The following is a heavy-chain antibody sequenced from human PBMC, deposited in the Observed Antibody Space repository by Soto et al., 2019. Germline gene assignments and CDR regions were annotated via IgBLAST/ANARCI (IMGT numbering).Heavy chain of an antibody. CDR3: AKAGDWNYVFDF. D-gene: IGHD1-7*01. Sequence: GGSLRLSCAASGFSFTHYRIHWVRQVPGKGLEWVCRVNADGSSTNYAGFAKGRFTISRDNSKNTAYLEMNNLRADDTALYYCAKAGDWNYVFDFWGQGTSVTVSS. J-gene: IGHJ4*02. V-gene: IGHV3-74*01. CDR2: VNADGSST. CDR1: GFSFTHYR.